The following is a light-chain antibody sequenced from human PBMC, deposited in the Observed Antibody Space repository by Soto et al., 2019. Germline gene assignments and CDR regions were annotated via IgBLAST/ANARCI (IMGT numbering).Light chain of an antibody. V-gene: IGLV2-8*01. J-gene: IGLJ3*02. Sequence: QSVLTQPLSASGSPGQSVTISCTGTSSDVGNYNYVSWYQQHPGKAPILMIYEVSKRPSGVPDRFSGSKSGNTASLTVSGLQAEDEADYYCSSYAGSKTLFGGGTKLTVL. CDR1: SSDVGNYNY. CDR2: EVS. CDR3: SSYAGSKTL.